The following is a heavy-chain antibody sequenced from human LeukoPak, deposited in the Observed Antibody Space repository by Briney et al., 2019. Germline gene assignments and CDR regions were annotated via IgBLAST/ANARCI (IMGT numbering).Heavy chain of an antibody. CDR1: GGTISSYY. Sequence: SETLSLTCTVSGGTISSYYRSWIRQPPGKGLEWIGYIYTSGSANYNPSLKRRVTISVDTSKNQFSLKLSSVTAADTAVYYCARLYDSSGYYSHYYYYMDVWGKGTTVTVSS. CDR2: IYTSGSA. J-gene: IGHJ6*03. CDR3: ARLYDSSGYYSHYYYYMDV. V-gene: IGHV4-4*09. D-gene: IGHD3-22*01.